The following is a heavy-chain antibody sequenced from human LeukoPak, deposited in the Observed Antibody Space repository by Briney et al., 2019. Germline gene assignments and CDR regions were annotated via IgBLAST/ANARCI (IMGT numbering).Heavy chain of an antibody. CDR3: AKAPGKNWGDSYWFDP. J-gene: IGHJ5*02. CDR1: GYTFISHG. V-gene: IGHV1-18*01. CDR2: ISVYNGNR. Sequence: ASVKVSCKASGYTFISHGITWLRQAPRQGLEWMGCISVYNGNRKYAEKFQDRLTMTTDTSTSTAYMEVKSLRSDDTAVYYCAKAPGKNWGDSYWFDPWGQGTLVTVSS. D-gene: IGHD3-16*01.